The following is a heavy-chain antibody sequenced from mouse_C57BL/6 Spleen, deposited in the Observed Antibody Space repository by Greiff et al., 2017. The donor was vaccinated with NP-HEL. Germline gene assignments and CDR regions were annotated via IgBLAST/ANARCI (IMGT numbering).Heavy chain of an antibody. D-gene: IGHD1-1*01. V-gene: IGHV1-64*01. CDR3: AREWTTVVGDAMDY. CDR1: GYTFTSYW. Sequence: QVQLQQPGAELVKPGASVKLSCKASGYTFTSYWMHWVKQRPGQGLEWIGMIHPNSGSTNYNEKFKSKATLTVDKSSSTAYMQLSSLTSEDSAVYYCAREWTTVVGDAMDYWGQGTSVTVSS. CDR2: IHPNSGST. J-gene: IGHJ4*01.